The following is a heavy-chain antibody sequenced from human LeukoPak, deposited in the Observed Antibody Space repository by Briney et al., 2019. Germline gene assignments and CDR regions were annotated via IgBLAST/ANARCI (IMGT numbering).Heavy chain of an antibody. Sequence: SVKXSCKASGYTFASYDINWVRQTTGQGLXWMGWMNPTSGDTGYAQKFQGRVTMTRNTSIGTAYMELSSLRSEDTAVYYCARVVYGSGSYYPDYWGQGTLVTVSS. CDR1: GYTFASYD. V-gene: IGHV1-8*01. CDR3: ARVVYGSGSYYPDY. J-gene: IGHJ4*02. CDR2: MNPTSGDT. D-gene: IGHD3-10*01.